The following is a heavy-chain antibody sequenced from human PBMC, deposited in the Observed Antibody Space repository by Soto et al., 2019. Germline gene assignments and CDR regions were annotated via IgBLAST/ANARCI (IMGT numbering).Heavy chain of an antibody. D-gene: IGHD5-18*01. CDR1: GFTFSSYA. Sequence: EVQLLESGGGLVQPGGSLRLSCAASGFTFSSYAMSWVRQAPGKGLEWVSAISGSGYSTYYADSVKGRLTISRDNSENTLYLQMNSLRAEDTAVYYCAKDFEYSYGYDAFHIWGQGTMVTVSS. CDR2: ISGSGYST. J-gene: IGHJ3*02. V-gene: IGHV3-23*01. CDR3: AKDFEYSYGYDAFHI.